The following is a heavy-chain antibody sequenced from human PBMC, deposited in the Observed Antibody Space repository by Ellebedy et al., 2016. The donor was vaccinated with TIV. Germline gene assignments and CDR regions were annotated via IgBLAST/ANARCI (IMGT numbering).Heavy chain of an antibody. CDR2: IYLSGST. CDR3: ARQGSYSHDI. J-gene: IGHJ3*02. Sequence: MPSETLSLTCIVSGASISTSDYYWSWISQPPGKGLLWTGQIYLSGSTNYNPSLQSRVTISLDKSRDQLSLELSSVTAADTAIYYSARQGSYSHDIWGQGTLVTVSS. CDR1: GASISTSDYY. V-gene: IGHV4-39*07. D-gene: IGHD5-18*01.